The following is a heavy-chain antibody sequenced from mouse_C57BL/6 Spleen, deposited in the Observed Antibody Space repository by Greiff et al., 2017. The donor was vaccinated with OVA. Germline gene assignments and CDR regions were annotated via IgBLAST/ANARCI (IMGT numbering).Heavy chain of an antibody. D-gene: IGHD4-1*01. CDR3: FLGFDY. J-gene: IGHJ2*01. V-gene: IGHV1-50*01. CDR1: GYTFTSYW. CDR2: IDPSDSYT. Sequence: QVQLQQSGAELVKPGASVKLSCKASGYTFTSYWMQWVKQRPGQGLEWIGEIDPSDSYTNYNQKFKGKATLTVDTSSSTAYMQLSSLTSEDSAVYYCFLGFDYWGQGTTLTVSS.